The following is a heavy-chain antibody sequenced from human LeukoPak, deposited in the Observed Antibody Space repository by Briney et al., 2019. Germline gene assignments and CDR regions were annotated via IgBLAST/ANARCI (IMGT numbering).Heavy chain of an antibody. V-gene: IGHV3-48*03. CDR3: ASLDAGSGSWLMGENWSDP. D-gene: IGHD3-10*01. CDR1: GFTFSSFE. Sequence: GGSLRLSCAASGFTFSSFEMNWVRQTPGKGLEWVSFISGGGTTIYYADSVKGRFTISRDNAKKSLYLKMNSLRAEDTAVYYCASLDAGSGSWLMGENWSDPWGQGALVTVSS. J-gene: IGHJ5*02. CDR2: ISGGGTTI.